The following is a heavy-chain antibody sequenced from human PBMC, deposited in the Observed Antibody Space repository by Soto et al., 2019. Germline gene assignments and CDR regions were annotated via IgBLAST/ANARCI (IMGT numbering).Heavy chain of an antibody. Sequence: GGSLRLSCAASGFTFSSYSMNWVRQAPGKGLEWVSSISSSSSYIYYADSVKGRFTISRDNAKNSLYLQMNSLRAEDTAVYYCAREGGYCSSTSCYVSYYYYYMDVWGKGTTVTVSS. D-gene: IGHD2-2*03. CDR2: ISSSSSYI. CDR1: GFTFSSYS. V-gene: IGHV3-21*01. CDR3: AREGGYCSSTSCYVSYYYYYMDV. J-gene: IGHJ6*03.